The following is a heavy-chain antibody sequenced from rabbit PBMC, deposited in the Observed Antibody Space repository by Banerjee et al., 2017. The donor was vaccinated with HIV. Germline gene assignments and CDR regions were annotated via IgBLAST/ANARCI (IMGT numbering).Heavy chain of an antibody. CDR1: GFSFSNNDY. CDR2: IYDGGSGST. Sequence: QEHLEESGGDLVKPEGSLTLTCTASGFSFSNNDYMCWVRQAPGKGLEWIACIYDGGSGSTYYASWAKGRFTISKTSSTTVTLQITSLTAADTATYFCARDAAGSYYHFNLWGPGTLVTVS. D-gene: IGHD8-1*01. J-gene: IGHJ4*01. CDR3: ARDAAGSYYHFNL. V-gene: IGHV1S45*01.